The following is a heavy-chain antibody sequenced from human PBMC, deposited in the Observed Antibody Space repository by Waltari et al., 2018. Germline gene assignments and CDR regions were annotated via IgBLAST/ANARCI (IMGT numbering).Heavy chain of an antibody. D-gene: IGHD2-15*01. J-gene: IGHJ6*02. Sequence: QVQLQQWGAGLLKPSETLSLTCAVYGGSFSGYYWSWIRQPQGKGPEWIGEINHSGSTNYNPSLKSRVTISVDTSKNQFSLKLSSVTAADTAVYYCARRACGGGCYSYYYYYGMDVWGQGTTVTVSS. CDR2: INHSGST. CDR1: GGSFSGYY. CDR3: ARRACGGGCYSYYYYYGMDV. V-gene: IGHV4-34*01.